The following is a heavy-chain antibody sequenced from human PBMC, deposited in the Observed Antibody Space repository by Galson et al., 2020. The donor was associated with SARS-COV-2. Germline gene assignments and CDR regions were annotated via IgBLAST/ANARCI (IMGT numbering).Heavy chain of an antibody. Sequence: GGSLRLSCVGSGFTFSNYAMSWVRQAPGKGLEWVSGISGSGRSPYYADSVKGRFTISRDNSKSTLYLQINSLRAEDTAIYYCAKDTSVAVFYSYYFDLWGQGILVTVSS. CDR3: AKDTSVAVFYSYYFDL. D-gene: IGHD6-19*01. CDR1: GFTFSNYA. V-gene: IGHV3-23*01. CDR2: ISGSGRSP. J-gene: IGHJ4*02.